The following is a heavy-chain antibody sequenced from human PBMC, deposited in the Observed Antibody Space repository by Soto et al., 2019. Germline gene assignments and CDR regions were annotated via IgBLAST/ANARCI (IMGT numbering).Heavy chain of an antibody. D-gene: IGHD3-10*01. V-gene: IGHV3-30-3*01. J-gene: IGHJ4*02. Sequence: QVQLVESGGGVVQPGRSLRLSCAASGFTFSSYAMHWVRQAPGKGLEWVAVISYDGSNKYYADSVKGRFTISRDNSKNTLYLQMNSLRAEDTALYYCAREAQFGSAPNFDYWGQGTLVTVSS. CDR2: ISYDGSNK. CDR3: AREAQFGSAPNFDY. CDR1: GFTFSSYA.